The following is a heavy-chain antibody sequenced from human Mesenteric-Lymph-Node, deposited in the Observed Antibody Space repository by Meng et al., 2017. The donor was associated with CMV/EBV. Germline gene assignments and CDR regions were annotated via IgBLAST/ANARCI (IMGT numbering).Heavy chain of an antibody. CDR3: ARDRAIAATSIYYYYYGMDV. V-gene: IGHV3-53*01. CDR1: GFTFSNFW. J-gene: IGHJ6*02. CDR2: IYSGGST. D-gene: IGHD5-12*01. Sequence: GESLKISCADSGFTFSNFWMHWVRQAPGKGLEWVSLIYSGGSTYYADSVKGRFTISRDNSKNTLYLQMNSLRAEDTAVYYCARDRAIAATSIYYYYYGMDVWGQGTTVTVSS.